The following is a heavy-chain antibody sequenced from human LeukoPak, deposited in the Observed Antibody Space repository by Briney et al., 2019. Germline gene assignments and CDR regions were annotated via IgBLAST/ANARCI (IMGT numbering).Heavy chain of an antibody. V-gene: IGHV3-9*01. Sequence: GGSLRLSCAASGFTFDDYAMHWVRQAPGKGLEWASGISWNSGSIGYADSVKGRFTICRDNAKNSLYLQMNSLRAEDTALYYCAKASTPGYSSGWYGYYFDYWGQGTLVTVSS. CDR3: AKASTPGYSSGWYGYYFDY. J-gene: IGHJ4*02. CDR2: ISWNSGSI. CDR1: GFTFDDYA. D-gene: IGHD6-19*01.